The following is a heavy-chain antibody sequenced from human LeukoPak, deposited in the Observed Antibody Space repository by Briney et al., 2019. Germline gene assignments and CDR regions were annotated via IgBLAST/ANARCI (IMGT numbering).Heavy chain of an antibody. V-gene: IGHV3-7*01. J-gene: IGHJ4*02. Sequence: DSVKGRFTIPRDNAKNSLYLQMNNLRAEDTAVYYCARDSDYDFWSGYYYDYWGQGTLVTVSS. D-gene: IGHD3-3*01. CDR3: ARDSDYDFWSGYYYDY.